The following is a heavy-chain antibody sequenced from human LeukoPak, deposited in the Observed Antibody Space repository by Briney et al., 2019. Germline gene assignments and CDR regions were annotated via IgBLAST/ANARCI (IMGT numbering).Heavy chain of an antibody. J-gene: IGHJ6*03. CDR1: GYTLTELS. Sequence: ASVKVSCKVSGYTLTELSMHWVRQAPGKGLEWMGGFDPEDGETIYAQKFQGRVTMTEDTSTDTAYMELSSLRSEDTAVYYCVNWGGYDYYYMDVWGKGTTVTVSS. CDR3: VNWGGYDYYYMDV. V-gene: IGHV1-24*01. D-gene: IGHD2-21*01. CDR2: FDPEDGET.